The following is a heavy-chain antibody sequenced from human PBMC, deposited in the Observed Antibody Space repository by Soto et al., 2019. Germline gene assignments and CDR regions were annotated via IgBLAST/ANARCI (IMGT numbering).Heavy chain of an antibody. J-gene: IGHJ6*02. Sequence: SPTLSLTCAISGDSVSSSSAAWNWIRQSPSRGLEWLGRTYYRSKWYNDYEESVKSRISINPDTSKNQFSLQLSSVTPEDTAVYYCTRDWNGMNVWGQGTTVTSP. CDR1: GDSVSSSSAA. CDR2: TYYRSKWYN. V-gene: IGHV6-1*01. D-gene: IGHD3-3*01. CDR3: TRDWNGMNV.